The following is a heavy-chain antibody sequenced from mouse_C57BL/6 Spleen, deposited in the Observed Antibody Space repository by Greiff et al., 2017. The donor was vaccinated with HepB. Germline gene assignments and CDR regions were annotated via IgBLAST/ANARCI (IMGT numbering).Heavy chain of an antibody. V-gene: IGHV1-80*01. J-gene: IGHJ2*01. Sequence: QVHVKQSGAELVKPGASVKISCKASGYAFSSYWMNWVKQRPGKGLEWIGQIYPGDGDTNYNGKFKGKATLTADKSSSTAYMQLSSLTSEDSAVYFCARSYGNPYFDYWGQGTTLTVSS. CDR3: ARSYGNPYFDY. CDR1: GYAFSSYW. D-gene: IGHD2-1*01. CDR2: IYPGDGDT.